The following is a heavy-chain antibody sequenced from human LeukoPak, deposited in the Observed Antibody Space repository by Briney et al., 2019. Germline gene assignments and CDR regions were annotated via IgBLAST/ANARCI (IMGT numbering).Heavy chain of an antibody. V-gene: IGHV4-4*07. CDR1: GGSISSYY. J-gene: IGHJ5*02. CDR2: IHTSGST. D-gene: IGHD3-9*01. Sequence: SETLSLNCTVSGGSISSYYWSWIRQPAGKGLEWIGRIHTSGSTNYNPSLKSRVTMSGDTSKNQFSLKLTSVTAADTAVYYCARDYDVLTAYPPTQLFDPWGQGTLATVSS. CDR3: ARDYDVLTAYPPTQLFDP.